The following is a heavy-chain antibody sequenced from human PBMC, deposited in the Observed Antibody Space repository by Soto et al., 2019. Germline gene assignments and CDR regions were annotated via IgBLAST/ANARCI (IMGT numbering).Heavy chain of an antibody. D-gene: IGHD2-15*01. CDR1: GFTFSTYW. J-gene: IGHJ6*02. Sequence: EVQLVESGGGLVQPGGSLRLSCTASGFTFSTYWMSWVRQAPGMGLEWVANIGEDGSEKYYVDSVKGRFTISRDNAKNSLYLQMNSLRADDTAVYYCARGSGGHNYYYDMDVWGQGTTVTVSS. CDR2: IGEDGSEK. V-gene: IGHV3-7*03. CDR3: ARGSGGHNYYYDMDV.